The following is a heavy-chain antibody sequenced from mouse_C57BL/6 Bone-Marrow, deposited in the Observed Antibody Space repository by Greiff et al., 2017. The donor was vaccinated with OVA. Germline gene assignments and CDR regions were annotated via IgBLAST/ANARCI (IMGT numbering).Heavy chain of an antibody. V-gene: IGHV1-80*01. CDR1: GYAFSSYW. CDR3: ARSQITTVVAKGSWFAY. CDR2: IYPGDGDT. D-gene: IGHD1-1*01. Sequence: VQLQQSGAELVKPEASVKISCKASGYAFSSYWMNWVKQRPGKGLEWIGQIYPGDGDTNYNEKFKGKATLTADKSSSTAYMHLSSLTSEDSAVYYCARSQITTVVAKGSWFAYWAQGTLVTVSA. J-gene: IGHJ3*01.